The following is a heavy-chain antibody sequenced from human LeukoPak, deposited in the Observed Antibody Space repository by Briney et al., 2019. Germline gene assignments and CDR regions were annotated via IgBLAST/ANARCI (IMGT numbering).Heavy chain of an antibody. J-gene: IGHJ3*02. CDR3: ATGYCGGDCYSRDAFDI. CDR2: FDPEDGET. V-gene: IGHV1-24*01. CDR1: GYTLTELS. D-gene: IGHD2-21*01. Sequence: ASVRVPCKVSGYTLTELSMHWVRQAPGKGLEWMGGFDPEDGETIYAQKFQGRVTMTEDTSTDTAYMELSSLRSEDTAVYYCATGYCGGDCYSRDAFDIWGQGTMVTVSS.